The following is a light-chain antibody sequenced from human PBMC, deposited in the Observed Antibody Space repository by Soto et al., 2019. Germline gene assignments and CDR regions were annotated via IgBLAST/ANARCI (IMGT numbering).Light chain of an antibody. CDR3: MLYMGGGLVV. V-gene: IGLV8-61*01. CDR1: SGSVSTTYY. J-gene: IGLJ2*01. CDR2: STN. Sequence: QTVVTPEPSFSVSPGGTVTLTCGLTSGSVSTTYYPSWYQQTPGQAPRTLIYSTNIRSSGVPDRFSGSILGNKAALTITGAQADDESDYHCMLYMGGGLVVFGGGTQLTVL.